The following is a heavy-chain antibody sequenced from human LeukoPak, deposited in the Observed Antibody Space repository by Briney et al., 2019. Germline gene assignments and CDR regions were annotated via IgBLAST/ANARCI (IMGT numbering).Heavy chain of an antibody. V-gene: IGHV4-39*01. D-gene: IGHD3-22*01. CDR1: GGSISSSSYY. CDR2: IYYSGST. J-gene: IGHJ4*02. Sequence: SEALSLTCTVSGGSISSSSYYWGWISQPPGKGLEWMGSIYYSGSTYYNPSLKSRVTISVDTSKNLFSLKLSSVTAADTAVYYCARNNYYDRTLFDYWGQGTLVTVSS. CDR3: ARNNYYDRTLFDY.